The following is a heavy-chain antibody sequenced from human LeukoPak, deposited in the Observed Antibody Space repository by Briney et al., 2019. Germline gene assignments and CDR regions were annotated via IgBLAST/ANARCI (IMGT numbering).Heavy chain of an antibody. CDR1: GYTFTSYD. D-gene: IGHD1-1*01. V-gene: IGHV1-8*01. CDR3: ARWSHTTGGVWFDP. Sequence: ASVKVSCKASGYTFTSYDINWVRQATGQGLEWMGWMNPNSGNTGYAQKFQGRVTITADKSTSTAYMELSSLRSEDTAVYYCARWSHTTGGVWFDPWGQGTLVTVSS. CDR2: MNPNSGNT. J-gene: IGHJ5*02.